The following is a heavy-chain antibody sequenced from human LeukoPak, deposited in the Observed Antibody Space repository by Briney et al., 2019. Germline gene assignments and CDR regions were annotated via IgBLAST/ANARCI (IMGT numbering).Heavy chain of an antibody. CDR2: IYTSGTT. CDR1: GGSISSYF. CDR3: AKALRPASWDFDY. D-gene: IGHD1-26*01. J-gene: IGHJ4*02. Sequence: PSETLSLTCTVSGGSISSYFWSWIRQPAGKGLEWIGRIYTSGTTNYNTTLKSRLTMSVDTSKNQFSLRLSSVTAADTALYYCAKALRPASWDFDYWGQGTLVTVSS. V-gene: IGHV4-4*07.